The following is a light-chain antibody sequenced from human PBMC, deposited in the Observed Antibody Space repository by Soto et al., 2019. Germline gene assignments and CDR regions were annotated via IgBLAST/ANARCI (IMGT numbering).Light chain of an antibody. Sequence: DIVMTQSPDSLAVSLGERATINCKSSQSVLYSSNNKNYLAWYQQKPGQPPKLLIYWTSTRESGVPDRFSGRGSGTDFTLTVSSLPAEDVAVYYCEQYYSTPPTFGQGTKVEIK. CDR3: EQYYSTPPT. J-gene: IGKJ1*01. CDR2: WTS. CDR1: QSVLYSSNNKNY. V-gene: IGKV4-1*01.